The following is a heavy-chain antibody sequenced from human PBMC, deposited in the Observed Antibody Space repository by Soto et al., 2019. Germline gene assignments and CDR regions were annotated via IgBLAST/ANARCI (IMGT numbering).Heavy chain of an antibody. V-gene: IGHV3-48*03. Sequence: EVQLVESGGGLVQPGGSLRLSCAASGFTFSSFEMNWVRQAPGKGLEWVSYISTSGSTVYYADSVKGRFTISRDNAKNSLYLQMNSLRAEDTAVYYCARASVVVVDGFDYWCQGTLVTVSS. CDR1: GFTFSSFE. CDR3: ARASVVVVDGFDY. CDR2: ISTSGSTV. D-gene: IGHD2-15*01. J-gene: IGHJ4*02.